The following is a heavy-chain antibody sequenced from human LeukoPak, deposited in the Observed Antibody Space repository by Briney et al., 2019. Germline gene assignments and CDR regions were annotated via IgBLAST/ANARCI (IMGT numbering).Heavy chain of an antibody. CDR3: ARGGGGYPFDY. Sequence: PSETLSLTCTVSGGSISSHYWSWIRQPPGKGLEWIGYIYYSGSTNYNPSLKSRVTISVDTSKNQFSLKLSSVTAADTAVYYCARGGGGYPFDYWGQGALVTVSS. J-gene: IGHJ4*02. CDR2: IYYSGST. CDR1: GGSISSHY. D-gene: IGHD5-24*01. V-gene: IGHV4-59*11.